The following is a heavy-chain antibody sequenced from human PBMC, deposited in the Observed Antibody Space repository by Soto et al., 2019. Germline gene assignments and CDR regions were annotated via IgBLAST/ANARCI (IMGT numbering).Heavy chain of an antibody. D-gene: IGHD3-10*01. CDR3: ARHLYYYGSGSLSSYYYYMDV. Sequence: SETLSLTCTVSGGSISSYYWSWIRQPPGKGLEWIGYIYYSGSTNYNPSLKSRVTISVDTSKNQFSLKLSSVTAADTAVYYCARHLYYYGSGSLSSYYYYMDVWGKGTTVTVSS. V-gene: IGHV4-59*08. CDR2: IYYSGST. J-gene: IGHJ6*03. CDR1: GGSISSYY.